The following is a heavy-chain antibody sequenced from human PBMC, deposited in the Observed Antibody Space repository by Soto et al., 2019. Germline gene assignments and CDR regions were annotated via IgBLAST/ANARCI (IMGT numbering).Heavy chain of an antibody. CDR3: ARQRTPFDY. CDR2: ISAYNGNT. V-gene: IGHV1-18*01. J-gene: IGHJ4*02. Sequence: ASVKVSCKASGYTFTNFGISWVRQAPGQGLEWMGWISAYNGNTNYAQKFQGRVTMTTDTSTSTAYMEVRSLRFDDTAVYYCARQRTPFDYWGQGTLVTVSS. D-gene: IGHD6-25*01. CDR1: GYTFTNFG.